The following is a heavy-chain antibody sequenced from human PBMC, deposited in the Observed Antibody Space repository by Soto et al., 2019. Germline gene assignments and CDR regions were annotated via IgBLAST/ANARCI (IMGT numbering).Heavy chain of an antibody. V-gene: IGHV5-51*01. Sequence: PGESLKTSCKGSGYSFASHWVAWVRQMPEKGLEWIGTIYPGDSDTKYSSAFRGHVTISADTSVSTAYLQWRSLEATDSAIYYCARYSGSYWHYLDFWGQGTLVTVSS. CDR2: IYPGDSDT. CDR3: ARYSGSYWHYLDF. J-gene: IGHJ4*02. D-gene: IGHD1-26*01. CDR1: GYSFASHW.